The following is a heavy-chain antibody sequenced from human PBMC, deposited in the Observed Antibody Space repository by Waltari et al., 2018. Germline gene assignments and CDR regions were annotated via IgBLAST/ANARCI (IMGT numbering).Heavy chain of an antibody. Sequence: QVQLVQSGAEVKTPGSSVQVSCKASGGTFSSYAISWVRQPPGQGLEWMGGIIPICGTANYAQKFQGRVTITADKSTSTAYMELSSLRSEDTAVYYCARMYSSGWKISWGWFDPWGQGTLVTVSS. V-gene: IGHV1-69*14. CDR1: GGTFSSYA. CDR3: ARMYSSGWKISWGWFDP. D-gene: IGHD6-19*01. CDR2: IIPICGTA. J-gene: IGHJ5*02.